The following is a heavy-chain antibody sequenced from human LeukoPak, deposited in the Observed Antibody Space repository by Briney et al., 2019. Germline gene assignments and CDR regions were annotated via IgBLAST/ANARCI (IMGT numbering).Heavy chain of an antibody. CDR2: TVSRGTT. V-gene: IGHV3-23*01. Sequence: GGSLRLSWAASGFTFTSDAMNWVRQAPGKGLEWVSSTVSRGTTQYADSVKGRFTVSRDTSKNTLYLQMNSLRADDTAVYYCAKCSTSAHTTGWCNWIDPWGQGTLVTVSS. CDR3: AKCSTSAHTTGWCNWIDP. J-gene: IGHJ5*02. D-gene: IGHD6-19*01. CDR1: GFTFTSDA.